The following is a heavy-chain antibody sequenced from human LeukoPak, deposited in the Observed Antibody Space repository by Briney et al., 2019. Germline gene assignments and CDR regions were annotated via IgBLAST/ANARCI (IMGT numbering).Heavy chain of an antibody. CDR1: GFTFSSYS. J-gene: IGHJ6*02. CDR2: ISSSSSYI. V-gene: IGHV3-21*01. D-gene: IGHD6-6*01. Sequence: GGSLRLSCAASGFTFSSYSMNWVRQASGKELEWVSSISSSSSYIYYADSVKGRFTISRDNAKNSLYLQMNSLRAEDTAVYYCARDRGQLGSPRAYYYGMDVWGQGTTVTVSS. CDR3: ARDRGQLGSPRAYYYGMDV.